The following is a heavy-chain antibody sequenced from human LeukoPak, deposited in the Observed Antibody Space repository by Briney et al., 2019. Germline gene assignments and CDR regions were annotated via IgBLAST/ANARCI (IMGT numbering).Heavy chain of an antibody. V-gene: IGHV3-21*01. CDR2: IVSSDSYI. D-gene: IGHD6-19*01. CDR3: ARDPTDPLVAVAGISDY. CDR1: GFTFRSYT. Sequence: PGGSLRLSCTASGFTFRSYTINWVRQAPGRGLEWVSSIVSSDSYIYYADSVKGRFTISRDNAKNSVHLQMDSLRAEDTAMYYCARDPTDPLVAVAGISDYWGQGTLVTVST. J-gene: IGHJ4*02.